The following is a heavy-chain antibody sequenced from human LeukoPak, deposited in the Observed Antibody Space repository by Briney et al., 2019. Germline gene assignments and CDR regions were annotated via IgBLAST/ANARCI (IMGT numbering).Heavy chain of an antibody. D-gene: IGHD2-2*01. J-gene: IGHJ4*02. CDR3: ARDGGYCSGITCPGDL. CDR1: GFNLGAFW. CDR2: IKEDGSTK. Sequence: GGSLRLSCAASGFNLGAFWMSWVRQAPGKGLEWVANIKEDGSTKFYVDSVKGRLTISRDNAKNSLYLQMNSLRAEDTAMYFCARDGGYCSGITCPGDLWGQGTLVTVSP. V-gene: IGHV3-7*01.